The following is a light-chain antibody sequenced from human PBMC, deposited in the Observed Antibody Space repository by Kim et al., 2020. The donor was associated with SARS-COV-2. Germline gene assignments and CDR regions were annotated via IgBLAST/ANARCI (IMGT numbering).Light chain of an antibody. CDR3: AAWDDSLKGVV. CDR1: SSNIGGNT. J-gene: IGLJ2*01. V-gene: IGLV1-44*01. Sequence: QSVLTQPPSASGTPGQRVTISCTGSSSNIGGNTVTWYQQLPGTAPKVLIYSNDERPSGVPDRFYGSKSGTSASLAISGLQSEDEADYHCAAWDDSLKGVVFGGGTQLTVL. CDR2: SND.